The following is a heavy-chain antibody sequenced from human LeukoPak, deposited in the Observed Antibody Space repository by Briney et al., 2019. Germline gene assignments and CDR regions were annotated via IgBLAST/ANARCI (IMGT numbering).Heavy chain of an antibody. J-gene: IGHJ4*02. Sequence: PGGSLTLTCAASGFTFDDYGMSWVRQAPGKGLEWVSGINWNGGSTGYADAVKGRFTISRDNAQNPLYLQMNSLRAEDTALYYCARAETYHHGTTGFQEIGPFDYWGQGTLVTVSS. CDR3: ARAETYHHGTTGFQEIGPFDY. V-gene: IGHV3-20*04. CDR2: INWNGGST. D-gene: IGHD1-1*01. CDR1: GFTFDDYG.